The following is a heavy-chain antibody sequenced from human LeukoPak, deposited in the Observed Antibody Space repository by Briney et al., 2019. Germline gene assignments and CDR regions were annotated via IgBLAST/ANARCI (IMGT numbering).Heavy chain of an antibody. Sequence: KTSQTLSLTCTVSGGSISSGSYYWSWIRQPAGKGLEWIGRIYTSGSTNYNPSLKSRVTISVDTSKNQFSLKLSSVTAADTAVYYCARVRFLEWLSSDDAFDIWGQGTMVTVSS. CDR3: ARVRFLEWLSSDDAFDI. J-gene: IGHJ3*02. D-gene: IGHD3-3*01. CDR2: IYTSGST. V-gene: IGHV4-61*02. CDR1: GGSISSGSYY.